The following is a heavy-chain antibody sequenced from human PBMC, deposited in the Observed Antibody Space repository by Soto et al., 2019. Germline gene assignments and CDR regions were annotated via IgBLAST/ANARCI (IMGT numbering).Heavy chain of an antibody. Sequence: PGGSLRLSCAASGFTFSSYTMNWVRQAPGMGLEWVSSIGSSSSFIYYADSVKGRFTISRDNAKNSLYLQMNSLRVEDTAVYYCAKDRAHGGPPPPYYYYGMDVWGQGNTVTVSS. J-gene: IGHJ6*02. CDR2: IGSSSSFI. CDR1: GFTFSSYT. CDR3: AKDRAHGGPPPPYYYYGMDV. V-gene: IGHV3-21*01. D-gene: IGHD3-16*01.